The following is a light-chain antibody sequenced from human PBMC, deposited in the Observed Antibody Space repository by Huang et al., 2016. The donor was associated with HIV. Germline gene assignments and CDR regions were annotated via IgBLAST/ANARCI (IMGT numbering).Light chain of an antibody. CDR1: QGVLYSSNNKNY. V-gene: IGKV4-1*01. CDR3: QQYYGTPRT. J-gene: IGKJ4*01. CDR2: WAS. Sequence: DIVMTQSPDSLAVSLGERATINCKSSQGVLYSSNNKNYLAWYQQKPGQPHKLIIYWASTRESGVPYRFSGGGSGTDFTLTIRSLQAEDVAVYYCQQYYGTPRTFGGGTKVEIK.